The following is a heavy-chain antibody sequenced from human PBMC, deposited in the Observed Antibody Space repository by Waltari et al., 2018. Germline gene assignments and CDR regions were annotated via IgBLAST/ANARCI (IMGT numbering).Heavy chain of an antibody. Sequence: EVQLVQSGAEVKKPGATVKISCKASGYTFTDYYMHWVQQATGKGLEWMGRVDPEDGETIYAEKFQGRVTITADTSTDTAYMELSSLRSEDTAVYYCATDQIVVVPAARNYYYMDVWGKGTTVTVSS. CDR1: GYTFTDYY. D-gene: IGHD2-2*01. V-gene: IGHV1-69-2*01. J-gene: IGHJ6*03. CDR3: ATDQIVVVPAARNYYYMDV. CDR2: VDPEDGET.